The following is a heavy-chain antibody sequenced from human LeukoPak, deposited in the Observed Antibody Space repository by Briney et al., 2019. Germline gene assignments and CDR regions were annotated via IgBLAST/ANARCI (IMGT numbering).Heavy chain of an antibody. Sequence: ASVKVSCKASGYTFTSYDINWVRQATGQGLEWMGWMNSNSGNTGYAQKFQGRVTMTRNTSISTAYMELSSLRSEDTAVYYCARVRSGWNYYFDYWGQGTLVTVSS. CDR2: MNSNSGNT. J-gene: IGHJ4*02. V-gene: IGHV1-8*01. CDR3: ARVRSGWNYYFDY. D-gene: IGHD3-22*01. CDR1: GYTFTSYD.